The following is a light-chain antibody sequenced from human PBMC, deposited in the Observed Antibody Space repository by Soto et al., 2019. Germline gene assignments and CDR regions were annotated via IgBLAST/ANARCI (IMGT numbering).Light chain of an antibody. CDR1: QSVRNNY. Sequence: IVLTQSPDTLSLSPGERVTFSCRASQSVRNNYLAWYQQKPGQAPRLLIYETYRRATGIPDRFSGSGSGIDFTLTISRLEPEDFAVYLCQQYGGSSRTFGLGTKVDIK. CDR2: ETY. V-gene: IGKV3-20*01. J-gene: IGKJ1*01. CDR3: QQYGGSSRT.